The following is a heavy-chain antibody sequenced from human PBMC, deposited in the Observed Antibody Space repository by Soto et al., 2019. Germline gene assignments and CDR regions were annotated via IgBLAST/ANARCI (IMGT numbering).Heavy chain of an antibody. D-gene: IGHD6-19*01. Sequence: QVQLVESGGGVVQPGRSLRLSCAASGFTFSSYGMHWVRQAPGKGLEWVAVISYDGSNKYYADSVKGRFTISRDNSKNTLYLQMNSLRAEDTAVYYCAKDRYSGGWNGLHPWGQGTLVTVSS. CDR2: ISYDGSNK. V-gene: IGHV3-30*18. J-gene: IGHJ5*02. CDR3: AKDRYSGGWNGLHP. CDR1: GFTFSSYG.